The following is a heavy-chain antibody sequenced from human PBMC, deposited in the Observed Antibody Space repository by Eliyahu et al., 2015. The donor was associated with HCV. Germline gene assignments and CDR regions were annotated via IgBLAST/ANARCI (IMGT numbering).Heavy chain of an antibody. CDR2: TSYDGANK. CDR3: AKGDSLSP. Sequence: QEQLVESGGGVVEPGDSLTLSCAASGFIXXXYGMHXVREAPGRGLEWVAYTSYDGANKYYADSVKGRFTISRDDAKNTLNLQMNSLRPQDTAMYYCAKGDSLSPWGQGALVTVSS. J-gene: IGHJ5*02. CDR1: GFIXXXYG. D-gene: IGHD3/OR15-3a*01. V-gene: IGHV3-30*18.